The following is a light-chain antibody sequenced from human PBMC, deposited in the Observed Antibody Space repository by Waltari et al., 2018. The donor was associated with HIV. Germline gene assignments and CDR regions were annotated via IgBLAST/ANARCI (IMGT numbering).Light chain of an antibody. Sequence: QSALTQPASVSGSPGQSITISCTGTSSDVGGYNYVSWYQQHPDRAPKLMIYEVSNRPSGVSNRFSGSKSGNPASLTISGLQAEDEADYYCTSYTSSSPCVFGTGTKVTVL. J-gene: IGLJ1*01. CDR3: TSYTSSSPCV. CDR2: EVS. V-gene: IGLV2-14*01. CDR1: SSDVGGYNY.